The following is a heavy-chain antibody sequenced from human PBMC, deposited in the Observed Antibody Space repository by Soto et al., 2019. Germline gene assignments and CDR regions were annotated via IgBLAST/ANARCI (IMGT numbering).Heavy chain of an antibody. CDR2: INAGNGNT. CDR1: GYTFTSYA. J-gene: IGHJ4*02. Sequence: QVQLVQSGAEVKKPGASVKVSCKASGYTFTSYAMHWVRQAPGXRLEWMGWINAGNGNTKYSQKFQGRVTITRDTSEGTDYMELSSLRSEYTAVYYCAISIGFGELFYFDYLGQGTLVTVSS. D-gene: IGHD3-10*01. CDR3: AISIGFGELFYFDY. V-gene: IGHV1-3*01.